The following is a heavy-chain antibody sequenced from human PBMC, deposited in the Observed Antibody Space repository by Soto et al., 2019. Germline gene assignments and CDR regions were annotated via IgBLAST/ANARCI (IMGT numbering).Heavy chain of an antibody. J-gene: IGHJ4*02. Sequence: QVQLVQSGAEVKKPGSSVKVSCKASGGTFSSYTISWVRQAPGQGLEWMGRIIPILGIANYAQKFQGRVTTTADKSTSTAYMELNSLRSEDTAVYYCARGGIAVAAGDFDYWGQGTLVTVSS. CDR2: IIPILGIA. CDR3: ARGGIAVAAGDFDY. D-gene: IGHD6-19*01. CDR1: GGTFSSYT. V-gene: IGHV1-69*02.